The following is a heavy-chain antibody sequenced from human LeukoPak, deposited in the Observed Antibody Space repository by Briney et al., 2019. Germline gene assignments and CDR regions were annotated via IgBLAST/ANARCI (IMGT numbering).Heavy chain of an antibody. J-gene: IGHJ4*02. D-gene: IGHD4-17*01. CDR1: GGTLSNYY. CDR2: IYSSGST. Sequence: PSETLSLTCTVSGGTLSNYYWSWIRQPPGKGLEWIGYIYSSGSTNYNNPSLKSRVTISLDTSKNQFSLKLTSLTSADTAVYYCAGGDYGEYPGNYWGQGALVTVSS. V-gene: IGHV4-59*01. CDR3: AGGDYGEYPGNY.